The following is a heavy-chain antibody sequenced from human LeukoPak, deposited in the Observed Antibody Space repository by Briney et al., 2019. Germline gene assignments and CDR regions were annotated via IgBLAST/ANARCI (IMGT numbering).Heavy chain of an antibody. CDR2: ISGSGGST. Sequence: PGGSLRLSCAASGFTFSSYWMSWVRQAPGKGLEWVSAISGSGGSTYYADSVKGRFTISRDNSKNTLYLQMNSLRAEDTAVYYCAKDTTGFGEFNYYYYGMDVWGQGTTVTVSS. CDR3: AKDTTGFGEFNYYYYGMDV. CDR1: GFTFSSYW. V-gene: IGHV3-23*01. J-gene: IGHJ6*02. D-gene: IGHD3-10*01.